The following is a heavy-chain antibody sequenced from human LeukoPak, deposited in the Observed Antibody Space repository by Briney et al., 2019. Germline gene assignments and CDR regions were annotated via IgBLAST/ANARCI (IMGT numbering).Heavy chain of an antibody. CDR3: ARQWVRYGSGSYYLSYIDY. D-gene: IGHD3-10*01. CDR1: GGSISSSSYY. J-gene: IGHJ4*02. Sequence: PSETLSLTCTVSGGSISSSSYYWGWIRQPPGKGLEWIGSIYYSGSTYYNPSLKSRVTISVDTSKNQFSLKLSSVTAADTAVYYCARQWVRYGSGSYYLSYIDYWGQGTLVTVSS. V-gene: IGHV4-39*01. CDR2: IYYSGST.